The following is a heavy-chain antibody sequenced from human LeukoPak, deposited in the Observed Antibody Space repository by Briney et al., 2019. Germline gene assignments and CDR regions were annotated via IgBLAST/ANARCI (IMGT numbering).Heavy chain of an antibody. CDR2: IYHSGST. J-gene: IGHJ6*03. V-gene: IGHV4-38-2*02. CDR3: ARVAANSCSGSYYNPLHYYYYYYMDV. Sequence: SETLSLTCTVSGGSISSYYWGWIRQPPGKGLGWIGWIYHSGSTYYNPSLKTRVPISVDTPKDQSSLKLSSATAADTAVYYCARVAANSCSGSYYNPLHYYYYYYMDVWGKGTTVTVSS. D-gene: IGHD3-10*02. CDR1: GGSISSYY.